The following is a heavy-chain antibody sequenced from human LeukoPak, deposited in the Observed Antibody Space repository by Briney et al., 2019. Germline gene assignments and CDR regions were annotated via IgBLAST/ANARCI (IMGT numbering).Heavy chain of an antibody. D-gene: IGHD3-22*01. CDR1: GFAFSAYY. CDR2: ISSSGSTI. CDR3: GRSAVAVTIVAFDI. Sequence: GGSLRLSCAASGFAFSAYYMTWIRQAPEKGLEWVSSISSSGSTIYYADSVKGRLTISRDNAKNSPYLQMNSLRAEDTAVYYCGRSAVAVTIVAFDIWGQGTMVTVSS. V-gene: IGHV3-11*01. J-gene: IGHJ3*02.